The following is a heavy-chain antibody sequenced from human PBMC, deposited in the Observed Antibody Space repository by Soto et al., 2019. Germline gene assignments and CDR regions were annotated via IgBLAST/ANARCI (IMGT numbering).Heavy chain of an antibody. CDR1: GLNFSSYT. V-gene: IGHV3-48*01. CDR3: ARDLGYGLEGYGLDV. Sequence: EVVLVESGGGLLQPGGSLRLSCVASGLNFSSYTMDWVRQAPGKGLEWVSSVSRSASAKKYADSVKGRFTISRDKAKNSLDLQTNSLRVEDTAVYYCARDLGYGLEGYGLDVWGQGITVTVSS. J-gene: IGHJ6*02. D-gene: IGHD3-16*01. CDR2: VSRSASAK.